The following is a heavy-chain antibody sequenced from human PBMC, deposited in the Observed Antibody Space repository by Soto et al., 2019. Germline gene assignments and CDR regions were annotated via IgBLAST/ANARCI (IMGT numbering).Heavy chain of an antibody. CDR1: GYTFTSYG. J-gene: IGHJ6*02. V-gene: IGHV1-2*04. CDR3: ARDVAVAGTYSSYYYYGMDV. CDR2: INPNSGST. Sequence: ASVKVSCKASGYTFTSYGISWVRQAPGQGLEWMGWINPNSGSTSYAQKFQGWVTMTRDTSTSTAYMELSRLRSDDTAVYYCARDVAVAGTYSSYYYYGMDVWGQGTTVTVSS. D-gene: IGHD6-19*01.